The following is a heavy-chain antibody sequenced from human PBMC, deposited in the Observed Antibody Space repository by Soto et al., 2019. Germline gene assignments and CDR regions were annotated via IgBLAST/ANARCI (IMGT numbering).Heavy chain of an antibody. V-gene: IGHV3-72*01. Sequence: EVQLVESGGGLVQPGGSLRLSCAASGFSFSDYYINWVRQAPGKGLEWVGRTRNKASSYTTDYAAFVKGRFTISRDDSKNLIYLQMNSLITEDTAVYYCAGEGSSSGPDYEYWGQGTLVTVSS. CDR3: AGEGSSSGPDYEY. J-gene: IGHJ4*02. CDR2: TRNKASSYTT. CDR1: GFSFSDYY. D-gene: IGHD3-22*01.